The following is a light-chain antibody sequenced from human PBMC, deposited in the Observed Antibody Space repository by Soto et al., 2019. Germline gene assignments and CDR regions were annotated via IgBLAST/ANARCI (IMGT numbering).Light chain of an antibody. CDR2: GAS. CDR3: QQYGRSPRT. Sequence: EIVLTQSPGTLSLSPGERATLSCRASQSVSSSSLAWYQQKPGQAPRLLIYGASSRATGIPDRFSGSGSGTDFTLTISRLEPEDFAVYYCQQYGRSPRTFGGGTKVEIK. CDR1: QSVSSSS. V-gene: IGKV3-20*01. J-gene: IGKJ4*01.